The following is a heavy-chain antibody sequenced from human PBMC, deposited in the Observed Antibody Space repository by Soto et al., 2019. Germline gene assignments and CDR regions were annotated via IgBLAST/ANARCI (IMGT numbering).Heavy chain of an antibody. Sequence: QVQLVESGGGVVQPGRSLRLSCAASGFTFSSCGMHWVRQAPGKGLEWVAVISYDGSNKYYADSVKGRFTISRDNSKNTLYLHMNSLRAEDTAVYYCAKERSAAGNDWFDPWGQGTLVTVSS. CDR2: ISYDGSNK. CDR1: GFTFSSCG. V-gene: IGHV3-30*18. CDR3: AKERSAAGNDWFDP. D-gene: IGHD6-13*01. J-gene: IGHJ5*02.